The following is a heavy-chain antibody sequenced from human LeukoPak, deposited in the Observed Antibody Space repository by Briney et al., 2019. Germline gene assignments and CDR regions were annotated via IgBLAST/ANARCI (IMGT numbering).Heavy chain of an antibody. Sequence: PSQTLSLTCTVSGGSISSGGYYWSWIRQHPGMGLEWIGYIYYSGSTYYNPSLKSRVTISVDTSKNQFSLKLSSVTAADTAVYYCARARVVVAASYNWFDPWGQGTLVTVSS. CDR1: GGSISSGGYY. V-gene: IGHV4-31*03. CDR2: IYYSGST. CDR3: ARARVVVAASYNWFDP. J-gene: IGHJ5*02. D-gene: IGHD2-15*01.